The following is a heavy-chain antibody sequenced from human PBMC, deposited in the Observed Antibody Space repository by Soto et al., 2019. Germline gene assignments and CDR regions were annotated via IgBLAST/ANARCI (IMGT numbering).Heavy chain of an antibody. Sequence: GGSLRLSCAASGFTFSSYGMHWVRQAPGKGLEWVAVIWYDGSNKYYADSVKGRFTISRDNSKNTLYLQMNSLRAEDTAVYYCARDGITMVRGSAFDIWGQGTMVTVSS. V-gene: IGHV3-33*01. D-gene: IGHD3-10*01. J-gene: IGHJ3*02. CDR2: IWYDGSNK. CDR1: GFTFSSYG. CDR3: ARDGITMVRGSAFDI.